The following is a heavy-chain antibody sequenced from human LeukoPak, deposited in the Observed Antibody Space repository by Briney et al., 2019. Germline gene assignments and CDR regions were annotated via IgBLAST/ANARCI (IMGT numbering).Heavy chain of an antibody. Sequence: VKVSCKASGGTFSSYAISWVRQAPGQGLEWMGGIIPIFGTANYAQKFQGRVTITTDESTSTAYMELSSLRSEDTAVYYCATHYQPLNPFDYWGQGTLVTVSS. CDR3: ATHYQPLNPFDY. CDR2: IIPIFGTA. D-gene: IGHD2-2*01. CDR1: GGTFSSYA. V-gene: IGHV1-69*05. J-gene: IGHJ4*02.